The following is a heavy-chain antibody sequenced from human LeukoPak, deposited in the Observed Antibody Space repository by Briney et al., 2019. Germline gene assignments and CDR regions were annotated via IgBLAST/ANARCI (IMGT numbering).Heavy chain of an antibody. CDR1: GYTFTSYD. Sequence: ASVKVSCKASGYTFTSYDINWVRQATGQGLEWMGWMDTNSGNTGHAQKFQGRLTMTRDTSTNTAYMELSSLRSEDTAVYYCARGGAIAVVPAAMVGPWGQGTLVTVSS. V-gene: IGHV1-8*01. CDR2: MDTNSGNT. J-gene: IGHJ5*02. D-gene: IGHD2-2*01. CDR3: ARGGAIAVVPAAMVGP.